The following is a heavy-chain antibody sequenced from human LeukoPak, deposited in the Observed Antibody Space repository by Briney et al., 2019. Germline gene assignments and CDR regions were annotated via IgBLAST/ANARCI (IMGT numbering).Heavy chain of an antibody. D-gene: IGHD2-15*01. J-gene: IGHJ3*02. Sequence: CSMNWVRQAPGKGLEWVSSISSSSSYIYQTDSVKGRFTISRDNAKNSLYLQMNSLRAEDTAVYYCAKVSGDIVVVVADDAFDIWGQGTMVTVSS. CDR3: AKVSGDIVVVVADDAFDI. CDR2: ISSSSSYI. CDR1: CS. V-gene: IGHV3-21*04.